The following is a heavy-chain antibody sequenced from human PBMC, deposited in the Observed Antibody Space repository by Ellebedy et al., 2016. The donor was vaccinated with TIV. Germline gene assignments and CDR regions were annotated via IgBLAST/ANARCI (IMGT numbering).Heavy chain of an antibody. CDR1: GFTFSRDW. Sequence: GGSLRLXXAASGFTFSRDWMIWVRQAPGKGLEWVANIKPDGSEMHYVDSVMGRFTISRDDAKNSVYLQMSSLRVEDTAVYYCARDSSPSYGSGRYYDAFDSWGRGTLVIVSP. V-gene: IGHV3-7*01. J-gene: IGHJ3*02. D-gene: IGHD6-19*01. CDR3: ARDSSPSYGSGRYYDAFDS. CDR2: IKPDGSEM.